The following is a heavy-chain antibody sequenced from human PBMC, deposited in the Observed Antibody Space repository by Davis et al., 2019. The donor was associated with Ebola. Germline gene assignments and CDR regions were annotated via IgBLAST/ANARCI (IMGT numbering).Heavy chain of an antibody. J-gene: IGHJ3*02. V-gene: IGHV5-51*01. Sequence: GESLKISCKGSGYSFTSDWIGCVRQMPGKGLEWMGIIYPGDSDTRHSRSFQGRVTISVDKSISTAYVEWSSLEASDTAIYYCASLRRTITGMDDAFDIWGQGTTVTDSS. CDR3: ASLRRTITGMDDAFDI. D-gene: IGHD2-8*02. CDR1: GYSFTSDW. CDR2: IYPGDSDT.